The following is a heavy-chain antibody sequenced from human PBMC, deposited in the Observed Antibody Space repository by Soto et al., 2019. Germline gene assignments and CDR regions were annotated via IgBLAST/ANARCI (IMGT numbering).Heavy chain of an antibody. V-gene: IGHV5-51*01. Sequence: QVTISADKSISTAYLQWSSLKASDTAMYYCARCGVAGGTHFDIWGQGTMVTVSS. CDR3: ARCGVAGGTHFDI. J-gene: IGHJ3*02. D-gene: IGHD1-1*01.